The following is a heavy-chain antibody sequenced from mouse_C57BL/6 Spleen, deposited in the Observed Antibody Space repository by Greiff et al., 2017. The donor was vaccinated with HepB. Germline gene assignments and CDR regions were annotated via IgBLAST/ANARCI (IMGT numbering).Heavy chain of an antibody. Sequence: VHLVESGPELVKPGASVKLSCKASGYTFTSYDINWVKQRPGQGLEWIGWIYPRDGSTKYNEKFKGKATLTVDTSSSTAYMELHSLTSEDSAVYFCARREYYYGSPAWFAYWGQGTLVTVSA. CDR1: GYTFTSYD. J-gene: IGHJ3*01. V-gene: IGHV1-85*01. D-gene: IGHD1-1*01. CDR3: ARREYYYGSPAWFAY. CDR2: IYPRDGST.